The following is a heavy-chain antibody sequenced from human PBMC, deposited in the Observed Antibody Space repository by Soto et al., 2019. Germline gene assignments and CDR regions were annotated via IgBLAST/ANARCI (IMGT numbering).Heavy chain of an antibody. Sequence: QVQLVQSGAEVKKPGSSVKVSCQASGGIFSSNAISWVRQAPGQGLEWMGGILPIFDTTHYAQKFQGRVTITADESTSTAYMELSRLKSADTALYYCAPGGSGYSSAPRFYFEYWGQGTLVTVSS. V-gene: IGHV1-69*01. D-gene: IGHD5-18*01. CDR1: GGIFSSNA. CDR2: ILPIFDTT. J-gene: IGHJ4*02. CDR3: APGGSGYSSAPRFYFEY.